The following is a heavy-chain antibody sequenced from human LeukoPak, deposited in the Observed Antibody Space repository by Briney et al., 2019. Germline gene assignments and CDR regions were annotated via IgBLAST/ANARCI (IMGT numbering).Heavy chain of an antibody. V-gene: IGHV3-23*01. CDR2: VSDSGDTM. CDR1: GFAFSSYG. D-gene: IGHD2-2*01. J-gene: IGHJ6*02. CDR3: AKCRTGCQYNDLDV. Sequence: GGSLRLSCAASGFAFSSYGMNRVRQSLGKGLEWVSVVSDSGDTMLYADSVKGRFTISRDDSKNTLYLQMSSLRAEDTAVYYCAKCRTGCQYNDLDVWGQGPTVTVSS.